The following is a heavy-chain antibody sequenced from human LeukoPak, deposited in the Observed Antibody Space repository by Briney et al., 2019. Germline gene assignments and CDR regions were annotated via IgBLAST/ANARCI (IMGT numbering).Heavy chain of an antibody. CDR1: GFTLRNYW. Sequence: GGSLRLACTASGFTLRNYWMHWVRQVPGKRLVWISRISGDGSVTNYADSVQGRFTISRDNAKNILYLQINSLRSEDTAVYYCARYSSSSGGAAYYLDYWGHGTLVTVSS. CDR2: ISGDGSVT. V-gene: IGHV3-74*01. J-gene: IGHJ4*01. CDR3: ARYSSSSGGAAYYLDY. D-gene: IGHD6-6*01.